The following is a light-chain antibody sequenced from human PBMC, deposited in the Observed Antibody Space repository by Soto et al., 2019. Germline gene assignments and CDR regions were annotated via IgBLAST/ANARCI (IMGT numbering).Light chain of an antibody. CDR3: QQSYSMTRT. CDR2: GAS. J-gene: IGKJ5*01. V-gene: IGKV1-39*01. CDR1: QSISSY. Sequence: IQMTQSPSSLSASVGDRVSITCRSSQSISSYLNWYQQKPGRAPKLLIYGASTLQSGVPSRFSGSGSGTDFTLTISSLQPEDFASYYCQQSYSMTRTFGQGTRLEIK.